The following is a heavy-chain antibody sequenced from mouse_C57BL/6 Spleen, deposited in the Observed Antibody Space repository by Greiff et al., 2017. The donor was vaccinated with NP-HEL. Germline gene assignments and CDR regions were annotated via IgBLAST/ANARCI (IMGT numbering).Heavy chain of an antibody. CDR2: INPSTGGT. J-gene: IGHJ4*01. Sequence: EVHLVESGPELVKPGASVKISCKASGYSFTGYYMNWVKQSPEKSLEWIGEINPSTGGTTYNQKFKAKATLTVDKSSSTAYMQLKSLTSEDSAVYYCARYDYDGSGAMDYWGQGTSVTVSS. D-gene: IGHD2-4*01. V-gene: IGHV1-42*01. CDR1: GYSFTGYY. CDR3: ARYDYDGSGAMDY.